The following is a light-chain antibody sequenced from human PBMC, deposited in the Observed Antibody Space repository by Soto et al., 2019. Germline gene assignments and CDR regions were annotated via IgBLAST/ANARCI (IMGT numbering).Light chain of an antibody. J-gene: IGLJ1*01. CDR2: AND. CDR3: QSFDSSLRGV. V-gene: IGLV1-40*01. Sequence: QSVLTQPPSVSGAPGQRVTISCIGSCSNIGAGYDVHWYQQLPRTAPKLLIYANDNRPSGVPDRFSGSKSGTSASLAITGLQAEDEADYYCQSFDSSLRGVFGTGTKLTVL. CDR1: CSNIGAGYD.